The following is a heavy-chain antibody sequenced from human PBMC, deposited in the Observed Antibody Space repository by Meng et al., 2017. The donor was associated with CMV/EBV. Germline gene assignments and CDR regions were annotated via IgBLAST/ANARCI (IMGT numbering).Heavy chain of an antibody. CDR1: GYTFTGYY. CDR3: ARGGERDSSGYRYGMDV. V-gene: IGHV1-2*02. J-gene: IGHJ6*02. Sequence: ASVKVSCKASGYTFTGYYMHWVRQAPGQGLEWMGWINPNSGCTNYAQKFQGRVTMIRDTSISTAYMELSRLRSDDTDVYYCARGGERDSSGYRYGMDVWGQGTTVTVSS. D-gene: IGHD3-22*01. CDR2: INPNSGCT.